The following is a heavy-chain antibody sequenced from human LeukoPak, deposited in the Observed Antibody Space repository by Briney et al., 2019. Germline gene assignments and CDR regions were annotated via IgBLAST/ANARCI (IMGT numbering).Heavy chain of an antibody. CDR1: GFTFSSYA. CDR2: ISYDGSNK. D-gene: IGHD3-22*01. CDR3: ARDRNYYDSSGEFDY. V-gene: IGHV3-30-3*01. Sequence: PGRSLRLSCAASGFTFSSYAMHWVRPAPGKGLEWGAVISYDGSNKYYADSVKGRFTISRDNSKNTLYLQMNSLRAEDTAVYYCARDRNYYDSSGEFDYWGQGTLVTVSS. J-gene: IGHJ4*02.